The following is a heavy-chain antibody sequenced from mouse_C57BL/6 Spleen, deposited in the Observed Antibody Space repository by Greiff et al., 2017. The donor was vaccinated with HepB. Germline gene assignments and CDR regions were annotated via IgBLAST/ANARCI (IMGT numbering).Heavy chain of an antibody. Sequence: EVQLQQSGPGLVKPSQSLSLTCSVTGYSITSGYYWNWIRQFPGNKLEWMGYISYDGSNNYNPSLKNRISITRDPSKNQFFLKLNSVTTEDTATYYCARKDYYDYDRGLFDYWGQGTTLTVSS. CDR2: ISYDGSN. CDR1: GYSITSGYY. CDR3: ARKDYYDYDRGLFDY. J-gene: IGHJ2*01. V-gene: IGHV3-6*01. D-gene: IGHD2-4*01.